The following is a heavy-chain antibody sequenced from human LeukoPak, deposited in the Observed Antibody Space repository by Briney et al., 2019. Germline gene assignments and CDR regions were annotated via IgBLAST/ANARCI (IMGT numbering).Heavy chain of an antibody. J-gene: IGHJ4*02. V-gene: IGHV3-7*05. CDR1: GFTFSWFW. D-gene: IGHD4-11*01. Sequence: PGGSLRLSCAASGFTFSWFWMSWVRQAPGKGLEWVANIKQDGSEKYYVDSVKGRFTISRDNAKNSLYLQMNNLRAEDTAVYYCARVRPTVREGYYFDYWGREPWSPSPQ. CDR2: IKQDGSEK. CDR3: ARVRPTVREGYYFDY.